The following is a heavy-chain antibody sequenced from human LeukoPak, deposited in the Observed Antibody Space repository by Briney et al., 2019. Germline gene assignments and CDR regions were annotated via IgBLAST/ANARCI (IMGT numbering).Heavy chain of an antibody. CDR1: GGSISSYY. D-gene: IGHD5-24*01. Sequence: SETLSLTCTVSGGSISSYYWSWIRQPPGKGLEWIGYIYYSGSTNYNPSLKSRVAISVDTSKNQFSLKLSSVIAADTAGYYCARCRDGYIWWDNWGQGTLVAVSS. J-gene: IGHJ4*02. CDR3: ARCRDGYIWWDN. V-gene: IGHV4-59*01. CDR2: IYYSGST.